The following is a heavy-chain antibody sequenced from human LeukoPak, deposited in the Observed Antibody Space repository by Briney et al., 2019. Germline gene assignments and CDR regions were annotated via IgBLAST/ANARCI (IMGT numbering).Heavy chain of an antibody. J-gene: IGHJ4*02. CDR3: ARDGILPRFDY. CDR1: GVTFSSYD. CDR2: ISYAGNDK. V-gene: IGHV3-30*14. Sequence: PGGSLRLSCAVSGVTFSSYDFHWVRQTPGKGLEWVAMISYAGNDKYFADSVKGRFTISRDNSNNTLYLQMNRLRPEDTGVYYCARDGILPRFDYWGQGTLLTVSS. D-gene: IGHD2-15*01.